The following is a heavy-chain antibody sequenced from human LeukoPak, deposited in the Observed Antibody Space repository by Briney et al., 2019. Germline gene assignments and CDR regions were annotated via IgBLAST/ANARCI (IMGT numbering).Heavy chain of an antibody. J-gene: IGHJ4*02. V-gene: IGHV3-23*01. CDR2: ISGSGGST. CDR1: GFTFSNYA. D-gene: IGHD4-23*01. Sequence: PGGSLRLSCAASGFTFSNYAMTWVRQAPGKGLEWVSGISGSGGSTFYAGSVKGRFTISRDNSRNTLDLQMNSLSADDTAVYYCAEDREITVVTTGIFEYWGQGTLVTVSS. CDR3: AEDREITVVTTGIFEY.